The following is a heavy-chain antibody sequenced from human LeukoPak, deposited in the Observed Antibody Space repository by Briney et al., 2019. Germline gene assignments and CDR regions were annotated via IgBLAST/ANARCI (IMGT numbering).Heavy chain of an antibody. CDR1: GFTFSSYS. CDR3: ARGLLWSGYSDFDY. J-gene: IGHJ4*02. CDR2: ISSSSSYI. Sequence: GGSLRLSCAASGFTFSSYSTNWVRQAPGKGLEWVSSISSSSSYIYYADSVKGRFTISRDNAKNSLYLQTNSLRAEDTAVYYCARGLLWSGYSDFDYWGQGTLVTVSS. D-gene: IGHD3-3*01. V-gene: IGHV3-21*01.